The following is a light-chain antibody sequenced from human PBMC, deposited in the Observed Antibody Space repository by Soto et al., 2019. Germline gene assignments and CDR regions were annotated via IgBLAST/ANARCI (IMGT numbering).Light chain of an antibody. V-gene: IGKV1-5*03. CDR3: LQYNSQPRT. J-gene: IGKJ1*01. CDR2: RAS. Sequence: DIQMTQSPSTLSASVGDRVTITCRASQSIGNYLAWYQQKPGKAPSLLIYRASGLEGGVPSRFSGSGSGTEFTLTISSLQPDDSATYYCLQYNSQPRTFGQGTKVEI. CDR1: QSIGNY.